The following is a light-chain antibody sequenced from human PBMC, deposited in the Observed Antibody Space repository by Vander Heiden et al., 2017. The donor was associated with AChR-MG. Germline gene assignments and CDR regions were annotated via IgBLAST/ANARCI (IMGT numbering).Light chain of an antibody. CDR3: CSYAGSSTAWV. CDR1: SSDVGSYNL. J-gene: IGLJ3*02. Sequence: QSALTQPASVSGSPGQSITIPCTGTSSDVGSYNLVAWYQQHPGKAPKLMIYEVTKRPSVVSNRFAGSKSGNTASLTISGLQAEDEADYYCCSYAGSSTAWVFGGGTKLTVL. V-gene: IGLV2-23*02. CDR2: EVT.